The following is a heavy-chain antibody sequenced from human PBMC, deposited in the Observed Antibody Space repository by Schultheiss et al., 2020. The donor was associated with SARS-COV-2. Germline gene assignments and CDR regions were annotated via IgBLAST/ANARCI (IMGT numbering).Heavy chain of an antibody. V-gene: IGHV3-30*18. CDR2: ISYDGSNK. Sequence: GESLKISCAASGFTFSSYGMHWVRQAPGKGLEWVAVISYDGSNKYYADSVKGRFTISRDNSKNTLYLQMNSLRAEDTAVYYCAKDEGSGAFDIWGQGTMVTVSS. CDR1: GFTFSSYG. CDR3: AKDEGSGAFDI. D-gene: IGHD3-10*01. J-gene: IGHJ3*02.